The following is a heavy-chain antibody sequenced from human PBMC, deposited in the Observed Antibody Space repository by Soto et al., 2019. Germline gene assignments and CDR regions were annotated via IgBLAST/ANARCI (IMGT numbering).Heavy chain of an antibody. CDR2: IYYSGST. CDR1: GGSISSYY. J-gene: IGHJ4*02. V-gene: IGHV4-59*01. D-gene: IGHD3-22*01. Sequence: SETLSLTCTVSGGSISSYYWSWIRQPPGKGLEWIGYIYYSGSTNYNPSLKSRVTISVDTSKNQFSLKLSSVTAADTAVYYCARGQTYYYDSSDNYFDYWGQGTLVTVSS. CDR3: ARGQTYYYDSSDNYFDY.